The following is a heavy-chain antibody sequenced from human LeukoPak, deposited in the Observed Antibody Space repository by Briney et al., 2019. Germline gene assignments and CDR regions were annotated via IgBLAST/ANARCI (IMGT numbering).Heavy chain of an antibody. CDR3: AKVSLYYYGSGSYPDY. CDR2: ISSSSSYI. CDR1: GFTFSSYS. J-gene: IGHJ4*02. Sequence: GGSLRLSCAASGFTFSSYSMNWVRQAPGKGLEWVSSISSSSSYIYYADSVKGRFTISRDNSKNTLYLQMNSLRAEDTAVYYCAKVSLYYYGSGSYPDYWGQGTLVTVSS. D-gene: IGHD3-10*01. V-gene: IGHV3-21*04.